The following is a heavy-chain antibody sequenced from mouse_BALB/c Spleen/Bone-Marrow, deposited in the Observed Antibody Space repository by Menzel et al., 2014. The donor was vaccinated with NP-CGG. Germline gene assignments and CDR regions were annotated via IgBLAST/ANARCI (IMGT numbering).Heavy chain of an antibody. CDR1: GYSFTGYT. CDR3: ARDYYGFSYGFPY. D-gene: IGHD1-1*01. Sequence: VQLQQSGPELVKPGASMKISCKASGYSFTGYTMNWVKQSHGKNLEWIGLINPYNGGTNYNQKFKGKATLTVDKSSSTAYMELLSLTSEDSAVYYCARDYYGFSYGFPYWGQGTLVTVSA. V-gene: IGHV1-18*01. J-gene: IGHJ3*01. CDR2: INPYNGGT.